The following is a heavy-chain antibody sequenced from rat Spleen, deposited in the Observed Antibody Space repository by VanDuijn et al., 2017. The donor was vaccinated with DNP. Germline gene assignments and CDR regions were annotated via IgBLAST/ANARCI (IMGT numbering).Heavy chain of an antibody. V-gene: IGHV5S13*01. J-gene: IGHJ4*01. Sequence: EVQLVESGGGLVQPGRSLKLSCAASGFSFRNYGMAWVRQTPTKGLEWVATITNSGRTTYYRDSVKGRFTISRDDAKDTLSLQMNSLRSEDTATYYCARVGDYHDGGDGDVLDVWGQGTSVTVSS. CDR1: GFSFRNYG. D-gene: IGHD1-12*02. CDR3: ARVGDYHDGGDGDVLDV. CDR2: ITNSGRTT.